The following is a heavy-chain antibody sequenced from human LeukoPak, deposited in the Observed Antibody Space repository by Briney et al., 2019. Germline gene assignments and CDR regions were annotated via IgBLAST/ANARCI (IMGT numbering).Heavy chain of an antibody. J-gene: IGHJ4*02. CDR1: GYNFPNYW. CDR2: IYPGDSDI. CDR3: SRLEWGKPEPYYFDY. V-gene: IGHV5-51*01. Sequence: PWEALKISCKGSGYNFPNYWIGWVRQRPGKGLELMGIIYPGDSDIRYTPSFQGQVTISVDRSISTAYLQWNSLKASDTATYYCSRLEWGKPEPYYFDYWGQGTLVTVSS. D-gene: IGHD3-16*01.